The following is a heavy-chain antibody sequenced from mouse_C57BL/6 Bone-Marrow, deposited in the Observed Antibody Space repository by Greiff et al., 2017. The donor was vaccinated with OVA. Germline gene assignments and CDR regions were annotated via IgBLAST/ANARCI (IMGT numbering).Heavy chain of an antibody. CDR2: ISSGGDYI. Sequence: EVQGVESGAGLVKPGGSLKLSCAASGFTFSSYAMSWVRQTPERRLEWVAYISSGGDYIYYADTVKGRFTISRDNARNTLYLQMSSLKSEDTAMYYCTRLLDAMDDWGQGTSVTVSS. J-gene: IGHJ4*01. V-gene: IGHV5-9-1*02. CDR3: TRLLDAMDD. D-gene: IGHD2-1*01. CDR1: GFTFSSYA.